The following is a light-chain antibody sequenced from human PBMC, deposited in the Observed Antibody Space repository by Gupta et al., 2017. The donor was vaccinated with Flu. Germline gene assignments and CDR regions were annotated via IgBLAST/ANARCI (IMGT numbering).Light chain of an antibody. CDR1: SSNIGANFD. V-gene: IGLV1-40*01. J-gene: IGLJ2*01. CDR3: QSYDSSLSEVV. CDR2: NNS. Sequence: HSVLTQPPALSAAPGQRVTIPCPGSSSNIGANFDVHWYQQLPGTAPKRLIYNNSIRPLGVPDRFSGSKSGTSASLAITGLQSEDEADYFCQSYDSSLSEVVFGGGTKLTVL.